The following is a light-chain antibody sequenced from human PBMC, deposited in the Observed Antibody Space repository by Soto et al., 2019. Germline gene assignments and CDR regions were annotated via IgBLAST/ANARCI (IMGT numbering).Light chain of an antibody. Sequence: DIRMSQSPSTLSASVGDRVTITCRASQSISSWLAWYQQKPGKAPKLLIYDAYSLESGVPSRFSGSGSGTDFTLTISSLEPEDFAAYYCQLSDSILTFGQGTQLEIK. CDR1: QSISSW. V-gene: IGKV1-5*01. CDR3: QLSDSILT. CDR2: DAY. J-gene: IGKJ5*01.